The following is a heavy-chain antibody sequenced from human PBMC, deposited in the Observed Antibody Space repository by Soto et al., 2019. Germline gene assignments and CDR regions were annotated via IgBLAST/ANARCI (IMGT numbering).Heavy chain of an antibody. CDR1: GFNFRIYA. J-gene: IGHJ4*02. CDR3: AKDLRPDGRYDLDF. CDR2: MIGDGTSW. V-gene: IGHV3-23*01. D-gene: IGHD1-26*01. Sequence: GGSLGLSCAASGFNFRIYAMNWVRQAPGKGLEWVSVMIGDGTSWDYADSVRGRFTISRDNSKNMLYLQMNSLRAEDTAVYYCAKDLRPDGRYDLDFWGQGTLVTVSS.